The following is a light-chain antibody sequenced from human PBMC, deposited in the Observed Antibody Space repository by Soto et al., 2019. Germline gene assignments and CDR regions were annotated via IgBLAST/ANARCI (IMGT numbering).Light chain of an antibody. Sequence: QSALTQPASVSGSPGQSITISCTGTSSDVGGYNYVSWYQQHPGKAPKLMIYEVSNRPSGVSDRFSGSKTGKTASLTISGLQAEDEADYYCSSYTSINKVFGGGTKLTVL. V-gene: IGLV2-14*01. CDR3: SSYTSINKV. CDR2: EVS. CDR1: SSDVGGYNY. J-gene: IGLJ2*01.